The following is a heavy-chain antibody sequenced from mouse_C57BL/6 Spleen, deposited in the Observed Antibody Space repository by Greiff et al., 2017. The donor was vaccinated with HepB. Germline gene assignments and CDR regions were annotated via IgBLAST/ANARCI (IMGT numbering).Heavy chain of an antibody. CDR2: ISDGGSYT. CDR3: ARDLGPYYYAMDY. J-gene: IGHJ4*01. D-gene: IGHD3-1*01. CDR1: GFTFSSYA. Sequence: DVQLVESGGGLVKPGGSLKLSCAASGFTFSSYAMSWVRQTPEKRLEWVATISDGGSYTYYPDNVKGRFTISRDNAKNNLYLQMSHLKSEDTAMYYCARDLGPYYYAMDYWGQGTSVTVSS. V-gene: IGHV5-4*01.